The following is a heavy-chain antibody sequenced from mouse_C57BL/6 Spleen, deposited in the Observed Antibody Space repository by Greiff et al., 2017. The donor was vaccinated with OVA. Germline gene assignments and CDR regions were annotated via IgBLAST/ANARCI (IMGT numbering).Heavy chain of an antibody. V-gene: IGHV1-15*01. J-gene: IGHJ3*01. CDR2: IDPETGGT. Sequence: QVQLQQSGAELVRPGASVTLSCKASGYTFTDYEMHWVKQTPVHGLEWIGAIDPETGGTAYNQKFKGKAILTADKSSSTAYMELRSLTSEDSAVYYCTRDDYYSNPAWFAYWGQGTLVTVSA. D-gene: IGHD2-5*01. CDR3: TRDDYYSNPAWFAY. CDR1: GYTFTDYE.